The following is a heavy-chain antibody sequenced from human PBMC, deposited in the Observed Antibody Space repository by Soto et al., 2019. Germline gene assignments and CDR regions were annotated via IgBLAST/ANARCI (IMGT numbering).Heavy chain of an antibody. CDR2: ISSSGTSA. CDR3: ARDRGAVTGHYFDY. V-gene: IGHV3-11*05. J-gene: IGHJ4*02. Sequence: GGSLRLSCAASGFTFSAVYMSWIRQAPNKGLEYISYISSSGTSANYADSVKGRFTISRDNAKNSLYLQMNSLRAEDTAVYYCARDRGAVTGHYFDYWGQGALVT. CDR1: GFTFSAVY. D-gene: IGHD6-19*01.